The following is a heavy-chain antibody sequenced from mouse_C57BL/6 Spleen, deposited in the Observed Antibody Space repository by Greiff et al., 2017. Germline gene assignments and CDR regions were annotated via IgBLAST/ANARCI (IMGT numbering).Heavy chain of an antibody. Sequence: VQLQQSGPELVKPGASVKISCKASGYSFTSYYIHWVKQRPGQGLEWIGWIYPGSGNTKYNEKFKGKATLTADTSSSTAYMQLSSLTSEDSAVYYCARSGDYDLAWFAYWGQGTLVTVSA. CDR1: GYSFTSYY. J-gene: IGHJ3*01. D-gene: IGHD2-4*01. CDR3: ARSGDYDLAWFAY. CDR2: IYPGSGNT. V-gene: IGHV1-66*01.